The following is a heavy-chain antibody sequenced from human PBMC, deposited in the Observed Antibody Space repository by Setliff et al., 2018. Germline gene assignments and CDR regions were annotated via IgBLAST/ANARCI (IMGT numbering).Heavy chain of an antibody. J-gene: IGHJ1*01. V-gene: IGHV1-18*01. Sequence: ASVKVSCKASGYSFTSYAMNWVRQAPGQGLEWMGWISTYTANTKYAQRFQGRVTMTTDTSTSTAYMELRSLRSDDTAVYYCVRDAGWQYDDYAGVYFPHWGQGTLVTVSS. D-gene: IGHD4-17*01. CDR1: GYSFTSYA. CDR2: ISTYTANT. CDR3: VRDAGWQYDDYAGVYFPH.